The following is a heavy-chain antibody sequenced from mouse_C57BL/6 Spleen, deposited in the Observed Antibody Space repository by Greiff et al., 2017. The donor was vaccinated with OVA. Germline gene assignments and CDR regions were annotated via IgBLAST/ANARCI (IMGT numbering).Heavy chain of an antibody. J-gene: IGHJ4*01. D-gene: IGHD1-1*01. CDR3: ARDYGSLYAMDY. CDR1: GYTFTSYW. Sequence: VQLQQPGAELVRPGSSVKLSCKASGYTFTSYWMHWVKQRPIQGLEWIGNIDPSDSETHYNQKFKDKATLTVDKSSSTAYMQLSSLTSEDSAVYYCARDYGSLYAMDYWGQGTSVTVSS. V-gene: IGHV1-52*01. CDR2: IDPSDSET.